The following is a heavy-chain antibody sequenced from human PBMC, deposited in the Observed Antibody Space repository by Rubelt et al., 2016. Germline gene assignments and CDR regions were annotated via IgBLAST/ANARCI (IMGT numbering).Heavy chain of an antibody. D-gene: IGHD3-16*01. V-gene: IGHV4-34*01. J-gene: IGHJ4*02. CDR2: INHSGST. CDR3: ARGLDNYGY. Sequence: QVQLQQWGAGLLKPSETLSLTCAVYGGSFSGYYWSWIRQPPGKGLEWIGEINHSGSTNYNPSLKRRVTTSVDTSKNQFPRKLSSVTAADTGVYYCARGLDNYGYWGQGTLVTVSS. CDR1: GGSFSGYY.